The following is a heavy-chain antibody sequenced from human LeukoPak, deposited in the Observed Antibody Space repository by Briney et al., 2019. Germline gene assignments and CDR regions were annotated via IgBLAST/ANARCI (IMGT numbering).Heavy chain of an antibody. V-gene: IGHV4-4*02. Sequence: SETLSLTCAVSGGSISSSNWWSWVRQPPGKGLEWIGEIYHSGSTNYNPSLKSRVTISVDKSKNQFSLKLSSVTAADTAVYYCARGRLAAAGYYYYGMEVWGQGTTVTVSS. J-gene: IGHJ6*02. CDR1: GGSISSSNW. D-gene: IGHD6-13*01. CDR3: ARGRLAAAGYYYYGMEV. CDR2: IYHSGST.